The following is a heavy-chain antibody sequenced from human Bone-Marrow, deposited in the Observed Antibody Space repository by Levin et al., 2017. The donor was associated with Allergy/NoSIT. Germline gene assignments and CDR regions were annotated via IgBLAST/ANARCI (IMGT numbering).Heavy chain of an antibody. V-gene: IGHV3-53*01. CDR1: GFTVSSNY. CDR3: ARDHRITGTTMDYYYYMDV. J-gene: IGHJ6*03. Sequence: GESLKISCAASGFTVSSNYMSWVRQAPGKGLEWVSVIYSGGSTYYADSVKGRFTISRDNSKNTLYLQMNSLRAEDTAVYYCARDHRITGTTMDYYYYMDVWGKGTTVTVSS. CDR2: IYSGGST. D-gene: IGHD1-20*01.